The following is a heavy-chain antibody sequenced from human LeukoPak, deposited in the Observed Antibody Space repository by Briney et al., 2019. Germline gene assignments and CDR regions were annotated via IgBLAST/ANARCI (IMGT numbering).Heavy chain of an antibody. D-gene: IGHD2-15*01. Sequence: GGSLRLSCTASKFTFSTYNLNWVRQAPGKGLEWISYISSGSNTIYYADSVKGRFTISRDNAKSSLYLQMNSLRAEDTAVYYCAKGASGSSYYHYMDVWGKGTTVTVSS. V-gene: IGHV3-48*01. CDR3: AKGASGSSYYHYMDV. J-gene: IGHJ6*03. CDR1: KFTFSTYN. CDR2: ISSGSNTI.